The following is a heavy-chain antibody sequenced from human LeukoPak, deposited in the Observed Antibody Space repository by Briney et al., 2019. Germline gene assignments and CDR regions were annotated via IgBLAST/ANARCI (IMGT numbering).Heavy chain of an antibody. CDR1: GFTFSSYA. CDR2: ISYDGSNK. V-gene: IGHV3-30-3*01. J-gene: IGHJ4*02. D-gene: IGHD3-3*01. CDR3: AKDSAPWGVRSGYYGY. Sequence: GRSLRLSCAASGFTFSSYAMHWVRQAPGKGLEWAAVISYDGSNKYYADSVKGRFTISRDNSKNTLYLQMNSLRAEDTAVYYCAKDSAPWGVRSGYYGYWGQGTLVTVSS.